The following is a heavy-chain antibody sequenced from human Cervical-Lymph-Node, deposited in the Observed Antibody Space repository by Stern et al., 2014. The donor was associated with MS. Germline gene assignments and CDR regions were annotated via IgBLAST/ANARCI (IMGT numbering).Heavy chain of an antibody. J-gene: IGHJ6*02. Sequence: VQLVESGAEVKKPGSSVTVSCKASGGIFSNHAISWVRQAPGQGLEWMGAFIPLFGTTFSAQKFQGRVTITADESTSTVYMDLSSLRSEDTAVYYCARDNDDNGMDVWGQGTTITVSS. CDR2: FIPLFGTT. CDR1: GGIFSNHA. D-gene: IGHD1-1*01. V-gene: IGHV1-69*01. CDR3: ARDNDDNGMDV.